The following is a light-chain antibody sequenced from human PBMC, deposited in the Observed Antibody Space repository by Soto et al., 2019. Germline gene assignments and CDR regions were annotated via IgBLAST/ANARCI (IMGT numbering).Light chain of an antibody. V-gene: IGLV2-14*01. CDR2: DVS. Sequence: QSVLTQPASVSGSPGQSITISCTGTSSDVGSYNYVSWYQQHPGKAPKLMIYDVSNRPSGVSNRFSGSKSGNTASLTISGLQAEDEADYYCSSYTSSSLVFGGGTKLTVL. J-gene: IGLJ3*02. CDR1: SSDVGSYNY. CDR3: SSYTSSSLV.